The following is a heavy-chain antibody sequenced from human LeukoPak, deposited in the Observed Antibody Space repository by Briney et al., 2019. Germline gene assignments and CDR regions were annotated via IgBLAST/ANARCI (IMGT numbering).Heavy chain of an antibody. CDR1: GYTFTSYG. Sequence: GASVKVSCKASGYTFTSYGISWVRQAPGQGLEWMGWISAYNGNTNYAQKLQGRVTMTTDTSTSTAYMELRSLRSDDTAVYYCARDWGSGWYPPYYYYMDVWGKGTTVTISS. CDR2: ISAYNGNT. V-gene: IGHV1-18*01. J-gene: IGHJ6*03. CDR3: ARDWGSGWYPPYYYYMDV. D-gene: IGHD6-19*01.